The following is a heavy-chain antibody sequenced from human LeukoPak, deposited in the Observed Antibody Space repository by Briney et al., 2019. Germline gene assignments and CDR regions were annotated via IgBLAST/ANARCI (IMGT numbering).Heavy chain of an antibody. Sequence: GGSLRLSCAASGFTFSSYAMSWVRQAPGKGLEWVSAISGSGGSTYYADSVKGRFTISGDNSKNTLYLQMNSLRAEDTAVYYCAKAEIWLGYYYYYYGMDVWGQGTTVTVSS. J-gene: IGHJ6*02. D-gene: IGHD3-10*01. CDR1: GFTFSSYA. CDR2: ISGSGGST. V-gene: IGHV3-23*01. CDR3: AKAEIWLGYYYYYYGMDV.